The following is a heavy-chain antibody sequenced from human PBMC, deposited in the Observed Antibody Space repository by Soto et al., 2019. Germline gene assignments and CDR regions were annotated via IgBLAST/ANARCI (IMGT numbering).Heavy chain of an antibody. J-gene: IGHJ4*02. CDR3: ARDWDIRLLNLDL. CDR2: IKYDGSEK. CDR1: GFTFSSSW. D-gene: IGHD2-15*01. V-gene: IGHV3-7*01. Sequence: GGSLRLSCAASGFTFSSSWMSWVRQAPGRGLEWVANIKYDGSEKYYVASVKGRFTISRDNAQNTLYLQMNSLRAEDTAVYYCARDWDIRLLNLDLWGQGTVTVSS.